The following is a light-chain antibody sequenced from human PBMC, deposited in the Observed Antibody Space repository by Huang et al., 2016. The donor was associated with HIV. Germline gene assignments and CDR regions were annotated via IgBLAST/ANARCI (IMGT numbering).Light chain of an antibody. CDR2: LGA. V-gene: IGKV2-28*01. Sequence: DIVMIQSPLSLPVTPGEPASISCRSSQSLLHTNAYTYLDWYLQKPGQAPQLLIYLGASRASGCPDRFRCSGSGTRFSLNISRVEAEDAGIYYCMEALKTPYTFGQGTKVEIK. J-gene: IGKJ2*01. CDR1: QSLLHTNAYTY. CDR3: MEALKTPYT.